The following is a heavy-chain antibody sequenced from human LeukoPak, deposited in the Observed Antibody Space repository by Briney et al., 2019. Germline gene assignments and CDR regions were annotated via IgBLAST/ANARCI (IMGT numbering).Heavy chain of an antibody. Sequence: ASVKVSCKASGYTFTSYGISWVRQAPGQGLEWMGWISAYNGNTNYAQKLQGRVTMTRNTSISTAYMELSSLRSGDTAVYYCARGSILRFLEWLRPNWFDPWGQGTLVTVSS. CDR1: GYTFTSYG. CDR2: ISAYNGNT. V-gene: IGHV1-18*01. CDR3: ARGSILRFLEWLRPNWFDP. J-gene: IGHJ5*02. D-gene: IGHD3-3*01.